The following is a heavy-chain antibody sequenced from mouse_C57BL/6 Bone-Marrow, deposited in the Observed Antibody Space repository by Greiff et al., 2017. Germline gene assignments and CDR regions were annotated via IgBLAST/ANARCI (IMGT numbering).Heavy chain of an antibody. CDR2: ISDGGSYT. Sequence: EVKVVESGGGLVKPGGSLKLSCAASGFTFSSYAMSWVRQTPETRLEWVATISDGGSYTYYPDNVKGRFTISRDNAKNNLYLQMSHLKSEDTAMXYCARVSGYFDYWGQGTTLTVSS. CDR3: ARVSGYFDY. CDR1: GFTFSSYA. J-gene: IGHJ2*01. D-gene: IGHD3-1*01. V-gene: IGHV5-4*03.